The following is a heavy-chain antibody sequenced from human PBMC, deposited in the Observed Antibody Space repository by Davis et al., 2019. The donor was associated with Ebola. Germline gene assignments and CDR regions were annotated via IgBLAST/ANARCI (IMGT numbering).Heavy chain of an antibody. D-gene: IGHD6-13*01. J-gene: IGHJ4*02. CDR3: TSGYSSSHQGFNDN. Sequence: GGSLRLSCAASGFTFSGSAMHWVRQASGKGLEWVGRIRSKANSYATAYAASVKGRFTISRDDSKNTAYLQMNSLKTEDTAVYYCTSGYSSSHQGFNDNWGQGTLVTVSS. V-gene: IGHV3-73*01. CDR1: GFTFSGSA. CDR2: IRSKANSYAT.